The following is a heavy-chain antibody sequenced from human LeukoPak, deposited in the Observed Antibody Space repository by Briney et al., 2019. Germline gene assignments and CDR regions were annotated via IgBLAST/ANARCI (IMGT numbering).Heavy chain of an antibody. CDR2: INQDGTEK. J-gene: IGHJ5*02. D-gene: IGHD3-22*01. V-gene: IGHV3-7*01. Sequence: GGSLRLSCAASGFTFSSYWMNWVRQAPGKGLEWVANINQDGTEKYSVDSVKGRFTISRDNAKNTLYLQMNSLRAEDTAVYYCARGGYDSSGAPSFDPWGQGTLVTVSS. CDR1: GFTFSSYW. CDR3: ARGGYDSSGAPSFDP.